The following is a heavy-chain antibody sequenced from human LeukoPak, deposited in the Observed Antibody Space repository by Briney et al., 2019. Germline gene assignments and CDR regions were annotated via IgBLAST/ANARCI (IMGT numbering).Heavy chain of an antibody. V-gene: IGHV1-69*13. J-gene: IGHJ5*02. CDR3: ARAIDYGDGVNWFDP. CDR1: GYTFSSYA. D-gene: IGHD4-17*01. CDR2: IIPIFGTA. Sequence: SVKVSCKASGYTFSSYAISWVRQAPGQGLEWMGGIIPIFGTANYAQKFQGRVTITADESTSTAYMELSSLRSEDTAVYYCARAIDYGDGVNWFDPWGQGTLVTVSS.